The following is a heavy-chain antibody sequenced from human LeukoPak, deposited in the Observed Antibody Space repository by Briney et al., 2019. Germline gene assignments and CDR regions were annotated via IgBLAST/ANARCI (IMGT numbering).Heavy chain of an antibody. J-gene: IGHJ3*02. Sequence: GGSLRLSCAASGFTFSSYWMSWVRQAPGKGLEWVASINQGESMIWYVDSVKGRFTISRDNANNLLFLQMNYMRVEDTAVYYCARTMVYADDAFDIWGQGTMVTVSS. D-gene: IGHD2-8*01. CDR3: ARTMVYADDAFDI. CDR1: GFTFSSYW. V-gene: IGHV3-7*01. CDR2: INQGESMI.